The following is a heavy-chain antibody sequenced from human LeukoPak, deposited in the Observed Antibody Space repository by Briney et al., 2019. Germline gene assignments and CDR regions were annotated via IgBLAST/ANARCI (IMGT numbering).Heavy chain of an antibody. J-gene: IGHJ4*02. CDR2: ISSSGSTI. D-gene: IGHD6-19*01. V-gene: IGHV3-48*03. CDR3: ATQHYSSGWYYFDS. Sequence: GGSLRLSCAASGFTFSNYEMNWVRQAPGKGLEWVSYISSSGSTIYYADSVKGRSTISRDNAMNSLYLQMISLRAEDTAVYYCATQHYSSGWYYFDSWGQGTLVTVSS. CDR1: GFTFSNYE.